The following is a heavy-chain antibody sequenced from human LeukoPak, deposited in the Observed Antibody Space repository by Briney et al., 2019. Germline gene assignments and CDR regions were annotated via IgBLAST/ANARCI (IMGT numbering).Heavy chain of an antibody. D-gene: IGHD1-1*01. J-gene: IGHJ4*02. CDR3: ARRSDDTYYFDY. V-gene: IGHV4-30-4*08. CDR1: GGSISSGDYY. CDR2: IYYSGST. Sequence: SETLSLTCTVSGGSISSGDYYWSWIRQPPGKGLEWIGYIYYSGSTNYNPSLKSRVTISVDTSKNQFSLKLSSVTAADTAVYYCARRSDDTYYFDYWGQGTLVIVSS.